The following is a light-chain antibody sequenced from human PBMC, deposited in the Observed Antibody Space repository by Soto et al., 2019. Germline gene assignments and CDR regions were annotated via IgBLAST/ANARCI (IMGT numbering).Light chain of an antibody. V-gene: IGKV3-11*01. CDR2: DAS. J-gene: IGKJ2*01. CDR3: EQRSYWPPYT. CDR1: QSVSSY. Sequence: EIVLTQSPATLSLSPGERATLSCRASQSVSSYLAWYQHKPGQAPRLLIYDASNRATGIPARFSGSGSGTDFTLTISSLETEDCAVDYCEQRSYWPPYTFGQGTMLEIK.